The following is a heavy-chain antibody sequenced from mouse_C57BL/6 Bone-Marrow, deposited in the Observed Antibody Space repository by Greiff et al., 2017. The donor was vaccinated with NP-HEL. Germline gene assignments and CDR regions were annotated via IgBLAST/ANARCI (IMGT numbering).Heavy chain of an antibody. J-gene: IGHJ3*01. CDR2: ISGGGGNT. CDR1: GFTFSSYT. D-gene: IGHD2-12*01. Sequence: DVKLVESGGGLVKPGGSLKLSCAASGFTFSSYTMSWVRQTPEKRLEWVATISGGGGNTYYPDSVKGRFTISRDNAKNTLYLQMSSLRSEDTALYYCARHTPYYSLFAYWGQGTLVTVSA. V-gene: IGHV5-9*01. CDR3: ARHTPYYSLFAY.